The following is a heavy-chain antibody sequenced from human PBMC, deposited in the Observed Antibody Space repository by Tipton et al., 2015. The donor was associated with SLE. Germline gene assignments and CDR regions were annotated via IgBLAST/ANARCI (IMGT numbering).Heavy chain of an antibody. CDR1: GDSISSYY. D-gene: IGHD6-19*01. Sequence: LRLSCTVSGDSISSYYWSWIRQPPGKGLEWIGYIYYSGSTNYNPSLKSRVTISVDTSKNQFSLKLSSVTAADTAVYYCARFGSSGCFDYWGQGTLVTVSS. V-gene: IGHV4-59*01. CDR3: ARFGSSGCFDY. CDR2: IYYSGST. J-gene: IGHJ4*02.